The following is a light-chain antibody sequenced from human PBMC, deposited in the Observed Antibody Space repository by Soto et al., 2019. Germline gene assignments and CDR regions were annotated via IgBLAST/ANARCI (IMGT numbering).Light chain of an antibody. V-gene: IGKV1-9*01. CDR3: QQYNSYTWT. Sequence: IQLTRSPSSLSASVGDRVTITCRASQGISSYLAWYQQKPGKAPKLLIYAASTLQSGVPSRFSGSGSGTDFTLTISSLQPDDFATYYCQQYNSYTWTFGQGTKV. CDR2: AAS. J-gene: IGKJ1*01. CDR1: QGISSY.